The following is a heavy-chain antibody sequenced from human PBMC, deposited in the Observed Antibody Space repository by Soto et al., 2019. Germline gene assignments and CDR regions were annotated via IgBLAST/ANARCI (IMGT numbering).Heavy chain of an antibody. CDR2: ISSSSSYI. J-gene: IGHJ4*02. D-gene: IGHD3-22*01. V-gene: IGHV3-21*01. Sequence: GGSLRLSCAASGFTFSSYSMNWVRQAPGKGLEWVSSISSSSSYIYYADSVKGRFTISRDNAKNSLYLQMNSLRAEDTAVYYCAREGSAYDSSGYYYFDYWGQGTLVTVSS. CDR1: GFTFSSYS. CDR3: AREGSAYDSSGYYYFDY.